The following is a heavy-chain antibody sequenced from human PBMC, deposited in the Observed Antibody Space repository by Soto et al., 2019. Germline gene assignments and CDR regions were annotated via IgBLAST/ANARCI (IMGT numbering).Heavy chain of an antibody. CDR2: ISGSGGST. V-gene: IGHV3-23*01. D-gene: IGHD3-10*01. J-gene: IGHJ4*02. Sequence: EVQLLESGGGLVQPGGSLRLSCAASGFTFSSYAMSWVRQAPGKGLEWVSAISGSGGSTYYADSVKGRFTISRDNSKNTLYLQMNSLRAEDTAVYYCASLVFGELSVGYWGQGTLVTVSS. CDR1: GFTFSSYA. CDR3: ASLVFGELSVGY.